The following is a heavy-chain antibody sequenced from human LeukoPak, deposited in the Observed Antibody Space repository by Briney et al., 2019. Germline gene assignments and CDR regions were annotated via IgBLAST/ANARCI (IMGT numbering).Heavy chain of an antibody. CDR1: GGSISSYY. V-gene: IGHV4-59*01. D-gene: IGHD6-19*01. CDR2: IYYSGTT. CDR3: ARGGAVAGELDY. Sequence: SETLSLTCTVSGGSISSYYWSWIRQPPGKGLEWIGYIYYSGTTNYNPSLKSRVIISVDTSKNQFSLKLSSVTAADTAVYYCARGGAVAGELDYWGQGTLVTVSS. J-gene: IGHJ4*02.